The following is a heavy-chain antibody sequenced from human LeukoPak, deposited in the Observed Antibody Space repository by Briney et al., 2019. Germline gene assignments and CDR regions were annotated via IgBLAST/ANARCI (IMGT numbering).Heavy chain of an antibody. D-gene: IGHD3-22*01. J-gene: IGHJ4*02. CDR3: ARQEGSYDSADFDY. V-gene: IGHV3-21*01. CDR1: GFIFNSFN. CDR2: ISSSSTYI. Sequence: GGSLRLSCGASGFIFNSFNMIWVRQAPGKGLEWVSSISSSSTYIYYADSVKGRFTISRDNAKNSLYLQMNSLRAEDTAVYYCARQEGSYDSADFDYWGQGTLVAVSS.